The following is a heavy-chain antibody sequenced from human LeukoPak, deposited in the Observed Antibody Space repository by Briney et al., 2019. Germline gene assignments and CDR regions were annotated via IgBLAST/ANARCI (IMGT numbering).Heavy chain of an antibody. CDR2: IIPIFGTA. CDR3: ARGDSIAVAECWFDP. J-gene: IGHJ5*02. CDR1: GGTFSSYA. V-gene: IGHV1-69*13. D-gene: IGHD6-19*01. Sequence: ASVKVSCKASGGTFSSYAISWVRQAPGQGLEWMGGIIPIFGTANYAQKFQGRVTITADESTSTAYMELSSLRSEDTAVYYCARGDSIAVAECWFDPWGQGTLVTVSS.